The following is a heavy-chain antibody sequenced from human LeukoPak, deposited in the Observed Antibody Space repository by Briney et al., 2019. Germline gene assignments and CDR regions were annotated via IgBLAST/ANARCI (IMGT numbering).Heavy chain of an antibody. J-gene: IGHJ3*02. CDR3: ARSSMRRWGGGDAFDI. CDR2: ISAYNGNT. Sequence: ASVKVSCKASGYTFTSYGISWVRQAPGQGLEWMGWISAYNGNTNYAQKLQGRVTMTTDTSTSTAYMELRRLRADDTAVYYCARSSMRRWGGGDAFDIWGQGTMVTVSS. D-gene: IGHD2/OR15-2a*01. V-gene: IGHV1-18*01. CDR1: GYTFTSYG.